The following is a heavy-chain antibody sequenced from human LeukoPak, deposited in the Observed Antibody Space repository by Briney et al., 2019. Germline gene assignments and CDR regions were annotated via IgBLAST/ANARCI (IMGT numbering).Heavy chain of an antibody. CDR1: GFTVSSNY. CDR3: AREREYDTSGYYYDY. CDR2: IYSGGST. J-gene: IGHJ4*02. V-gene: IGHV3-66*01. D-gene: IGHD3-22*01. Sequence: GGSLRLSCAASGFTVSSNYMSWVRQAPGKGLEWVSVIYSGGSTYYADSVKGRFTISRDNSKNTLYLQMNSLRAEDTAVYYCAREREYDTSGYYYDYWGQGTLVTVSS.